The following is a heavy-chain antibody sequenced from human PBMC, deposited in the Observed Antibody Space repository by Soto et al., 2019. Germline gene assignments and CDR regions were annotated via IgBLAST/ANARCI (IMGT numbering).Heavy chain of an antibody. J-gene: IGHJ4*02. V-gene: IGHV3-74*01. CDR1: GFTFSSYW. D-gene: IGHD4-17*01. CDR3: ARDLDYGGNPRGY. Sequence: EVQLVESGGDLVQPGGSPRLSCAASGFTFSSYWMHWVRQPPGKGLVWVSRMNIDGSSTTYADSVKGRFTISRDNAKNTLYLQMNSLRAEDTAVYYCARDLDYGGNPRGYWGQGTLVTVSS. CDR2: MNIDGSST.